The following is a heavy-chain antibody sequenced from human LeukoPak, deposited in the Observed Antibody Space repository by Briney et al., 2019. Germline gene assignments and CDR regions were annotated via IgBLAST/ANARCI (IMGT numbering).Heavy chain of an antibody. Sequence: SETLSLTCTVSGGSISSYYWGWIRQPPGNGLEWIGSIYYSGSTYYNPSLKSRVTISVDTSKNQFSLKLSSVTAADTAVYCCARHVWGGGFDYWGQGTLVTVSS. D-gene: IGHD2-8*01. J-gene: IGHJ4*02. CDR3: ARHVWGGGFDY. CDR1: GGSISSYY. V-gene: IGHV4-39*01. CDR2: IYYSGST.